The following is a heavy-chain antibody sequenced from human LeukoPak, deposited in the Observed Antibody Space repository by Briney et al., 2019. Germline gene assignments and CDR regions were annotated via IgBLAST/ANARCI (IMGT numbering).Heavy chain of an antibody. CDR3: ARVGSGYDPGPAPSY. J-gene: IGHJ4*02. V-gene: IGHV1-2*02. D-gene: IGHD5-12*01. CDR2: INPNSGGT. Sequence: ASVKVSCKASGYTFTGYYMHWVRQAPGQGLEWMGWINPNSGGTNYAQKFQGRVTMTRDTSISTAYMELSRLRSDDTAVYYCARVGSGYDPGPAPSYWGQETLVTVSS. CDR1: GYTFTGYY.